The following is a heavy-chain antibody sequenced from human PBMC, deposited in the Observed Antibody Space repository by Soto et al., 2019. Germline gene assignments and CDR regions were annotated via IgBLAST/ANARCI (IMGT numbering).Heavy chain of an antibody. J-gene: IGHJ3*01. V-gene: IGHV4-59*12. Sequence: PSETLSLTCTVSGDSISSYYWSWIRQPPGKGLKWIGYIYYSGSTNYNPSLQSRVTISIDTSKNQFSLTLSSVIALDSVVYYCARSPYDDGLDVWGRGTMVTVSS. CDR2: IYYSGST. D-gene: IGHD3-22*01. CDR1: GDSISSYY. CDR3: ARSPYDDGLDV.